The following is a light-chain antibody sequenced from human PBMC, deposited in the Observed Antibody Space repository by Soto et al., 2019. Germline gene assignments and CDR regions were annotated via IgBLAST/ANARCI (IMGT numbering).Light chain of an antibody. CDR2: VAF. CDR1: QTIDNN. J-gene: IGKJ2*01. Sequence: DLQMTQSPSSLSASVGDRVTITCRASQTIDNNLNWYQQKPGKAPRLLIYVAFSLQSGVPSRFSGSGSGTDFTLTISSLQPDDFATYFCQQSFSIPYTFGQGTILEIK. CDR3: QQSFSIPYT. V-gene: IGKV1-39*01.